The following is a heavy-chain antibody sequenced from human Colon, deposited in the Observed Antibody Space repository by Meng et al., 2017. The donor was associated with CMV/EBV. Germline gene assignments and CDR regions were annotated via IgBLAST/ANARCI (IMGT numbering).Heavy chain of an antibody. D-gene: IGHD2/OR15-2a*01. CDR1: GFTFSNYA. CDR3: AKDRPFDEYCSDN. CDR2: ISGSGGST. J-gene: IGHJ4*02. Sequence: GESLKISCAASGFTFSNYAMSWVRQAPGKGLEWVSAISGSGGSTYYADSVKGRFTISRANSKNTLYLQMNSLRAEDTALYYCAKDRPFDEYCSDNWGQGTLVTDSS. V-gene: IGHV3-23*01.